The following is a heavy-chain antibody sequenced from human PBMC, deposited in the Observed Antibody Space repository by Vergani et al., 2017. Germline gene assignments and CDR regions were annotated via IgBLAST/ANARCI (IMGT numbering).Heavy chain of an antibody. J-gene: IGHJ6*02. CDR2: IGSSGPYI. Sequence: VQLVESGGGLVTPGGSLRLSCAASGFIFSDFSMSWVRQAPGKGLEWVAFIGSSGPYINYADSVKGRFIISRDNTNNSLFLQLRSLRAEDAAVYYCARDCTSGGCPDNYGMDVWGQGATVTVSS. CDR1: GFIFSDFS. CDR3: ARDCTSGGCPDNYGMDV. D-gene: IGHD2-8*01. V-gene: IGHV3-21*06.